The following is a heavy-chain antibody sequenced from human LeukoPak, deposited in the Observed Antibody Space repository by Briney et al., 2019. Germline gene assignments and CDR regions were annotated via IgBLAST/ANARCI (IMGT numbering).Heavy chain of an antibody. Sequence: SESLSLTCTVSDGSINGYYWSWIRQPAGKGLEWIGRIYTSGSTNYNPSLKSRVTISVDTSKNQFSLKLSSVTAADTAVYYCAREDWVATMDVWGKGTTVTVSS. CDR1: DGSINGYY. J-gene: IGHJ6*04. CDR3: AREDWVATMDV. D-gene: IGHD5-12*01. CDR2: IYTSGST. V-gene: IGHV4-4*07.